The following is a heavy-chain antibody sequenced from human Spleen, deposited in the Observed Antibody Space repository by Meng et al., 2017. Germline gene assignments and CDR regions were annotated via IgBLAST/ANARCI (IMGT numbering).Heavy chain of an antibody. CDR2: IDPKSGDT. Sequence: ASVKVSCKPSGYNFPDYWLHWVRRAPGQGLEWMGRIDPKSGDTHYAQRSQGRVTMTGDTSISTAYMERSGQRADDTAMYYCARDEDISAAGKLFGDYWGQGTLVTVFS. J-gene: IGHJ4*02. CDR3: ARDEDISAAGKLFGDY. CDR1: GYNFPDYW. V-gene: IGHV1-2*06. D-gene: IGHD6-13*01.